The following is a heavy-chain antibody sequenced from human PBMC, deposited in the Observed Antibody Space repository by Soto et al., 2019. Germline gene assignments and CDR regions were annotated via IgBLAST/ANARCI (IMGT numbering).Heavy chain of an antibody. J-gene: IGHJ3*01. D-gene: IGHD1-26*01. V-gene: IGHV4-59*01. CDR3: ARPYSGAYWAAFDV. CDR2: IYYSGSS. Sequence: KASETLSLTCTVSDDSISSYYWSWIRQPPGKGLEWIGYIYYSGSSTYNPSLKSRVTMSLDMSKNQFSLNLYSVTAADTAVYYCARPYSGAYWAAFDVWGQGTMVTVSS. CDR1: DDSISSYY.